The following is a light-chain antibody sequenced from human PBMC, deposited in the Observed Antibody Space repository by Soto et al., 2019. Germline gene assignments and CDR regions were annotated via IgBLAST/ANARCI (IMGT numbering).Light chain of an antibody. CDR3: QQYNTYHS. J-gene: IGKJ2*03. Sequence: QMTQAKYSMSVSSLDRVTINCRASQGIRNELSWFQQRPGNAPTLLISAASRLQSGVPSRFGGSGSGTEFTLTISSLQPDDFATYYCQQYNTYHSLGQGTKVDI. CDR1: QGIRNE. CDR2: AAS. V-gene: IGKV1-17*01.